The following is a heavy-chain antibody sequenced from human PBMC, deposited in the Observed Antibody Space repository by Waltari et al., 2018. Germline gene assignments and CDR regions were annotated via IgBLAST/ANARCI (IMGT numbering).Heavy chain of an antibody. CDR3: GRSGSSWCGFDY. D-gene: IGHD6-13*01. Sequence: EVQLVASGDGLLQPGGSLRLMGVASGFRLCCYWMLWFRQAPGKGVEWGDDIKQDGGEKYYVESVKGRVTISRDNDKNTLYLQMNSLRAEDTAVDCCGRSGSSWCGFDYWGQGTLVTVSS. J-gene: IGHJ4*02. V-gene: IGHV3-7*04. CDR1: GFRLCCYW. CDR2: IKQDGGEK.